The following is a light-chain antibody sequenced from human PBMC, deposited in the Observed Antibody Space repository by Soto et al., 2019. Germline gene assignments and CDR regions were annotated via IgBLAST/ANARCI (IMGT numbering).Light chain of an antibody. CDR1: SSDVGGYAY. CDR2: EVS. V-gene: IGLV2-14*01. CDR3: AAWDDILNGYV. Sequence: QSALTQPASVSGSPGQSITISCTGTSSDVGGYAYVSWYQQYPGKAPKLVISEVSNRPSGISHRFSGSRSGNTASLTISGLQAEDEAHYYCAAWDDILNGYVFGGGTKVTVL. J-gene: IGLJ1*01.